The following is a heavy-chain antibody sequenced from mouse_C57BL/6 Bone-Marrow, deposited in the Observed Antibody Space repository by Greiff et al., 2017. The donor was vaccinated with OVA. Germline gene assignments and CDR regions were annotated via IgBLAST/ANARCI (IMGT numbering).Heavy chain of an antibody. CDR1: GYTFTSYW. D-gene: IGHD2-3*01. CDR2: INPSNGGT. J-gene: IGHJ4*01. Sequence: QVQLQQPGTELVKPGASVKLSCKASGYTFTSYWMHWVKQRPGQGLEWIGDINPSNGGTNYNEKFKSKATLTVDKSSSTAYMQLSSLTSEDASVDYCARWGGYSSYAMDYWGQGTSVTVSS. V-gene: IGHV1-53*01. CDR3: ARWGGYSSYAMDY.